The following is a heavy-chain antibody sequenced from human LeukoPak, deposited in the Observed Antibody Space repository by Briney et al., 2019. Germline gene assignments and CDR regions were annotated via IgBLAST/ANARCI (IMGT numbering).Heavy chain of an antibody. D-gene: IGHD3-10*01. J-gene: IGHJ5*02. V-gene: IGHV4-59*01. CDR3: SRHRSGNWFDP. Sequence: SETLSLTCTVSGGSISSYYWSWIRQPPGKGLEWIGYIYYRGSTNYNPSLKSQVTISVDTSKNQFSLKLSSVTAADTAVYCGSRHRSGNWFDPWGQGTLVTVSS. CDR1: GGSISSYY. CDR2: IYYRGST.